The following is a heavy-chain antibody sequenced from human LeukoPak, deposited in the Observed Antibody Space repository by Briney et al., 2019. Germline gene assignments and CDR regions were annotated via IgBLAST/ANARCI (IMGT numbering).Heavy chain of an antibody. V-gene: IGHV4-61*02. CDR1: GGSISSGSYY. J-gene: IGHJ5*02. CDR3: AGLIRPGWFDP. D-gene: IGHD1-14*01. Sequence: SETLSLTCTVSGGSISSGSYYWSWIRQPAGKGLEWIGRIFTSGSTNSNPSLKSRVTISIDTSKNQFSLKLSSVTAADTAVYYCAGLIRPGWFDPWGQGTLVTVSS. CDR2: IFTSGST.